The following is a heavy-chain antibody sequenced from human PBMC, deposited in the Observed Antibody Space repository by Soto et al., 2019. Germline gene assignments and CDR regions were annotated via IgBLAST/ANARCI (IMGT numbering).Heavy chain of an antibody. CDR2: ISYDGSNK. J-gene: IGHJ6*02. Sequence: QPGGSLRLSCAASGFTFSSYGIHWVRQAPGKGLEWVAVISYDGSNKHYADSVKGRFTISRDNSKNTLYLQMNSLRAEDTAVYHCAKEQGGMDVWGQGTTVTVSS. CDR1: GFTFSSYG. V-gene: IGHV3-30*18. CDR3: AKEQGGMDV.